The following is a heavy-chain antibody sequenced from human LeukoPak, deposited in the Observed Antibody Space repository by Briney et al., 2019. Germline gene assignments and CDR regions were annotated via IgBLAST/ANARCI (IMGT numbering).Heavy chain of an antibody. J-gene: IGHJ6*03. V-gene: IGHV3-23*01. CDR2: ISGSGGST. Sequence: GGTLRLSCAASGFTFSSYCMSWVRQAPGKGLEWVSAISGSGGSTYYADSVKGRFTISRDNSKNTLYLQMNSLRAEDTAVYYCAKCYYDSSGYYSGYYYYYYMDVWGKGTTVTISS. CDR1: GFTFSSYC. D-gene: IGHD3-22*01. CDR3: AKCYYDSSGYYSGYYYYYYMDV.